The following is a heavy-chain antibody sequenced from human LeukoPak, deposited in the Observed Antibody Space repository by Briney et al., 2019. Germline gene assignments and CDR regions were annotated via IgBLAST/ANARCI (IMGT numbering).Heavy chain of an antibody. D-gene: IGHD5-18*01. CDR3: TRDIYSYGYDTVDY. V-gene: IGHV3-15*01. CDR2: IKSKTDGGTT. J-gene: IGHJ4*02. Sequence: PGGSLRLSCAASGFTFSNAWMSWVRQAPGKGLEWVGRIKSKTDGGTTDYAAPVKSRFTISRDDSKNTLYLQMNSLKTEDTAVYYCTRDIYSYGYDTVDYWGQGTLVTVSS. CDR1: GFTFSNAW.